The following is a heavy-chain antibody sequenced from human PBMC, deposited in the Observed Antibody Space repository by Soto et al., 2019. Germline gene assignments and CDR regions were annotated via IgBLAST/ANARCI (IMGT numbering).Heavy chain of an antibody. CDR2: ISGSGGST. V-gene: IGHV3-23*01. CDR1: GFTFSSYA. CDR3: AKRATGTYFDY. Sequence: EVQLLESGGGLVRPGGSLRLSCAASGFTFSSYAMNWVRQAPGKGLEWVSVISGSGGSTYYADSVKGRFAISRDNSKNTLYLQMNSLRADDTAVYYCAKRATGTYFDYWGQGTLVTVSS. D-gene: IGHD1-7*01. J-gene: IGHJ4*02.